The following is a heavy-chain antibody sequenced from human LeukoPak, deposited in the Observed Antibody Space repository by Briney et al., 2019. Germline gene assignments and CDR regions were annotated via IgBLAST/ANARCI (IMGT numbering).Heavy chain of an antibody. D-gene: IGHD3-10*02. CDR3: ASSTDYVWFDP. J-gene: IGHJ5*02. CDR1: GPSVDSNRNA. V-gene: IGHV6-1*01. CDR2: TYYRSKWYT. Sequence: SQTLSLTCAISGPSVDSNRNARNSIRQSTSTALEWLGRTYYRSKWYTHYAVSVKSRITINPDTSKNQFSLQLNSVTPEDTAVYYCASSTDYVWFDPWGQGTLVIVSS.